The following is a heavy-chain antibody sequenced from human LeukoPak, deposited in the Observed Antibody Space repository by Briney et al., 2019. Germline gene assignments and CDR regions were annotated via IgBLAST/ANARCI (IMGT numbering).Heavy chain of an antibody. CDR1: GFTFSSYS. CDR3: ARDPSTVTSPLEGGFDY. V-gene: IGHV3-21*01. CDR2: ISSSSYI. J-gene: IGHJ4*02. D-gene: IGHD4-17*01. Sequence: GGSLRLSCAASGFTFSSYSMNWVRQAPGKGLEWVSSISSSSYIYYADSVKGRFTISRDNAKNSLHLQMNSLRAEDTAVYYCARDPSTVTSPLEGGFDYWGQGTLVTVSS.